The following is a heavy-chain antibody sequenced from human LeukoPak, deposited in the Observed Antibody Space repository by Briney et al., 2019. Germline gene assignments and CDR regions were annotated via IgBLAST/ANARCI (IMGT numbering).Heavy chain of an antibody. CDR1: GFIFSSYA. Sequence: PGGSLRLSCVVSGFIFSSYAMSWVRQAPGKGLEWVSVIYSGGSTYYADSVKGRFTISRDNSKNTLYLQMNSLRAEDTAVYYCAKDLVGATKGWFDPWGQGTLVTVSS. D-gene: IGHD1-26*01. J-gene: IGHJ5*02. CDR2: IYSGGST. CDR3: AKDLVGATKGWFDP. V-gene: IGHV3-23*03.